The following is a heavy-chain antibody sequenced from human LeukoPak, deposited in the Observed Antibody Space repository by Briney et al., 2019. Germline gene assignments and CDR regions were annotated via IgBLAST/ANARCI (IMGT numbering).Heavy chain of an antibody. CDR1: GFTFSSYA. Sequence: PGRSLRLSCAASGFTFSSYAMNWVRQVPGQGLEWVANIKQDGSENFYVASVKGRFTISRDNGKSSLYLQMNSLRAEDTALYYCATSYDMGWLIGYWGQGTLVTVSS. CDR2: IKQDGSEN. V-gene: IGHV3-7*03. J-gene: IGHJ4*02. CDR3: ATSYDMGWLIGY. D-gene: IGHD3/OR15-3a*01.